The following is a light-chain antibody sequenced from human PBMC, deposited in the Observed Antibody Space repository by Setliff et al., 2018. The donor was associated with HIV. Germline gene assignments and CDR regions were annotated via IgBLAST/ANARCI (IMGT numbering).Light chain of an antibody. Sequence: QSALTQPASVSGSPGQSITISCTGTSSDIGGYNYVAWYQQHPGKAPKLMIYDVSDRPSGVSNRCSGSKSGNTASLTISGLQAEDEADYSCSSYTSTSTLYVFGTGTKGTV. J-gene: IGLJ1*01. V-gene: IGLV2-14*03. CDR3: SSYTSTSTLYV. CDR2: DVS. CDR1: SSDIGGYNY.